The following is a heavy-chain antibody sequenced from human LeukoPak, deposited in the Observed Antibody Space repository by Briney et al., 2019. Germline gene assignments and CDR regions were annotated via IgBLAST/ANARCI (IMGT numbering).Heavy chain of an antibody. CDR1: GFTFNNYA. J-gene: IGHJ4*02. CDR2: IYSGGST. D-gene: IGHD3-3*01. CDR3: ARGDFWSGYYTGLC. V-gene: IGHV3-53*04. Sequence: GGSLRLSCAASGFTFNNYAMSWVRQAPGKGLEWVSVIYSGGSTYYADSVKGRFTISRHNSKNTLYLQMDSLRDEDTAVYYCARGDFWSGYYTGLCWGQGTLVTVSS.